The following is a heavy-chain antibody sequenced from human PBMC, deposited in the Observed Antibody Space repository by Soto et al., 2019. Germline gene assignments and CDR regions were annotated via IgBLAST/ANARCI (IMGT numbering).Heavy chain of an antibody. CDR3: ARGGAMGVDY. J-gene: IGHJ4*02. D-gene: IGHD1-26*01. V-gene: IGHV3-74*01. CDR2: IYFDGITT. Sequence: EVPLVESGGGVVQPGGSLRLSCTASGFTFNTHWMHCVRQAPGKGLVWFSRIYFDGITTNYADSVKGRLTVSRDNAKNTVYLHVNTLRDEDTAVYYCARGGAMGVDYWGQGTLGTVSS. CDR1: GFTFNTHW.